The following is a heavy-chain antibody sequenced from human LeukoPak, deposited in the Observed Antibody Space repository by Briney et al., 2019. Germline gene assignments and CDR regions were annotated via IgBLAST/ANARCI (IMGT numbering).Heavy chain of an antibody. CDR2: LYSGSNT. D-gene: IGHD2-21*02. V-gene: IGHV3-53*01. Sequence: GGSLRLSCAASGFTVSSNYMSWVRQAPGKGLEWVSVLYSGSNTYYADSVKGRFTISRDNSKNTLYLQMNSLRAEDTAVYYCATSGGDRSADAFDIWGQGTMVTGSS. CDR3: ATSGGDRSADAFDI. CDR1: GFTVSSNY. J-gene: IGHJ3*02.